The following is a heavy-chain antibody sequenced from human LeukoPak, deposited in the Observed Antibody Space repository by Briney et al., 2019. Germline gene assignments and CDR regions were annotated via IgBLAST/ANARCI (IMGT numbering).Heavy chain of an antibody. CDR1: GFTFSSYE. Sequence: GGSLRLSCAASGFTFSSYEMNWVRQSPGKGLEWVSYISSSGSTIYYADSVKGRFTISRDNAKNSLYLQMNSLRAEDTAVYYCARGLDTGIDYWGQGTLVTVSS. D-gene: IGHD5-18*01. CDR3: ARGLDTGIDY. V-gene: IGHV3-48*03. CDR2: ISSSGSTI. J-gene: IGHJ4*02.